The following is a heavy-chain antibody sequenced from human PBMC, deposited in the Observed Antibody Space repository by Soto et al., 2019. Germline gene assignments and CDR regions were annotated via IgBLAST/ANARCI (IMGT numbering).Heavy chain of an antibody. V-gene: IGHV3-23*01. CDR2: VSNGGDYI. J-gene: IGHJ2*01. D-gene: IGHD2-8*01. CDR3: AKDIGPRGTNNCYFDL. Sequence: EVQLLESGGDLVQPGGSLRLSCAASGFTLTRHAMVWVRQTPGKGLEWVSGVSNGGDYIFYADSVKGRFTISRDHSKNSLHLRINSLSADDTALYHCAKDIGPRGTNNCYFDLWGRGTRVTVSS. CDR1: GFTLTRHA.